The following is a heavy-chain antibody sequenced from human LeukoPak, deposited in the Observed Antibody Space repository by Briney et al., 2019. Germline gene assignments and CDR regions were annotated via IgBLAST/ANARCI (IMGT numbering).Heavy chain of an antibody. J-gene: IGHJ6*02. CDR2: ISNSGGST. Sequence: PGGSLRLSCAASGFTFSSYAMSWVRQAPGKGLEWVSAISNSGGSTYFADSVKGRFTISRDNSKNTLYLQMNSLRAEDTAVYYCARVALGRRWLPSSYYYGMDVWGQGTTVTVSS. CDR3: ARVALGRRWLPSSYYYGMDV. V-gene: IGHV3-23*01. CDR1: GFTFSSYA. D-gene: IGHD5-24*01.